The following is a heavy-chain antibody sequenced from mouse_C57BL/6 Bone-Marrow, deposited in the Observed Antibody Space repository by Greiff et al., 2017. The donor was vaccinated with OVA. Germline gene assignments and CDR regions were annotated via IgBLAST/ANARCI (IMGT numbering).Heavy chain of an antibody. CDR3: ASPFYYGNYPDY. J-gene: IGHJ4*01. Sequence: VQGVESGAELARPGASVKLSCKASGYTFTSYGISWVKQRTGQGLEWIGEIYPRSGNTYYNEKFKGKATLTADKSSSTAYMELRSLTSEDSAVYFCASPFYYGNYPDYWGQGTSVTVSS. V-gene: IGHV1-81*01. CDR1: GYTFTSYG. CDR2: IYPRSGNT. D-gene: IGHD2-1*01.